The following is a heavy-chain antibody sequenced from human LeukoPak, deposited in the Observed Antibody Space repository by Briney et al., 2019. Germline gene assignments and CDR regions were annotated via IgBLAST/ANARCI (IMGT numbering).Heavy chain of an antibody. CDR3: AKENYDILTGYPRGYFDY. J-gene: IGHJ4*02. Sequence: GGSLGLSCAASGFTFSSYAMSWVRQAPGKGLEWVSAISGSGGSTYYADSVKGRFTISRDNSKNTLYLQMNSLRAEDTAVYYCAKENYDILTGYPRGYFDYWGQGTLVTVSS. CDR2: ISGSGGST. CDR1: GFTFSSYA. D-gene: IGHD3-9*01. V-gene: IGHV3-23*01.